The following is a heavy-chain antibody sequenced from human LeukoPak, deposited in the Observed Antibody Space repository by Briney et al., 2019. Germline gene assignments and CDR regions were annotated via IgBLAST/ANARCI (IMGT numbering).Heavy chain of an antibody. J-gene: IGHJ4*02. CDR1: GGTFSSYA. D-gene: IGHD5-18*01. CDR2: IIPIFGTA. V-gene: IGHV1-69*05. Sequence: GALVKVSCKASGGTFSSYAISWVRQAPGQGLEWMGRIIPIFGTANYAQKFQGRVTITTDESTSTAYMELSSLRSEDTAVYYCARASGDTAMVNMDYWGQGTLVTVSS. CDR3: ARASGDTAMVNMDY.